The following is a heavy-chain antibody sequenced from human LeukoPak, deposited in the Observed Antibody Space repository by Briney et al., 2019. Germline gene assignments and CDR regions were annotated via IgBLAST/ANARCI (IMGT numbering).Heavy chain of an antibody. CDR3: THLGWFDP. Sequence: GGSLRLSCAVSGFSLSTFWMHWVRQAPGKGLAWVSRIDYDGITTTYADSVKGRFTISRDNAKNTLYLQMNSLRAEDTAVYYWTHLGWFDPWGQGTLVTVSS. J-gene: IGHJ5*02. CDR1: GFSLSTFW. V-gene: IGHV3-74*01. CDR2: IDYDGITT.